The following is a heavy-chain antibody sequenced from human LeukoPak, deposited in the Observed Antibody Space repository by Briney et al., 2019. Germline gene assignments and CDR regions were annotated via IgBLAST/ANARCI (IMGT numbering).Heavy chain of an antibody. Sequence: GGALRLSCAASGFTFSSYAMHWVRQAPGKGLEWVAVILYDGSNKYYADSVKGRFTISRDNSKNTLYLQMNSLRAEDTAVYYCARELEVPAAIPYYYYGMDVWGQGTTVTVSS. D-gene: IGHD2-2*01. CDR1: GFTFSSYA. V-gene: IGHV3-30-3*01. J-gene: IGHJ6*02. CDR2: ILYDGSNK. CDR3: ARELEVPAAIPYYYYGMDV.